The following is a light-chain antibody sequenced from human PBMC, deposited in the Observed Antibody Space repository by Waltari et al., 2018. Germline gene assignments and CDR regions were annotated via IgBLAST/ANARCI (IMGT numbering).Light chain of an antibody. CDR1: QSVSNN. Sequence: EIVMTQSPATLSVSPGETATLSCRASQSVSNNLAWYQQIGGQSPRLLLYGVSTMAVGVPYRFSVSGSGTYFTLTITDLQSEDFAIYYCQHYYGWSRTFGQGTKV. V-gene: IGKV3-15*01. CDR2: GVS. CDR3: QHYYGWSRT. J-gene: IGKJ1*01.